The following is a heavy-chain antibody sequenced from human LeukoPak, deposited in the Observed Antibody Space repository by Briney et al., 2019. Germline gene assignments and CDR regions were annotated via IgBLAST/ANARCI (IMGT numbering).Heavy chain of an antibody. D-gene: IGHD2-2*01. J-gene: IGHJ6*02. Sequence: ASVKVSCKASGYTFTGYYMHWVRQAPGQGLEWMGWINPNSGGTNYAQKFQGRVTMTRDTSISTAYMELSRLRSDDTAVYYCARDKQPAAIYYYYYGMDVWGQGTTVTVSS. CDR2: INPNSGGT. V-gene: IGHV1-2*02. CDR3: ARDKQPAAIYYYYYGMDV. CDR1: GYTFTGYY.